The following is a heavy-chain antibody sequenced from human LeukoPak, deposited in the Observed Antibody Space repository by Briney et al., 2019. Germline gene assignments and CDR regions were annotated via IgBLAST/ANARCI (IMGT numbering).Heavy chain of an antibody. CDR2: MWYDGSNK. D-gene: IGHD3-3*01. CDR3: ARDFRSGSDGFDY. J-gene: IGHJ4*02. CDR1: GFTFSSYG. Sequence: PGRSLRLSCAASGFTFSSYGMHWVRQAPGKGLEWVAVMWYDGSNKYYADSVKGRFTISRDNSKNTLYLQMNSLRAEDTAVYYCARDFRSGSDGFDYWGQGTLVTVSS. V-gene: IGHV3-33*01.